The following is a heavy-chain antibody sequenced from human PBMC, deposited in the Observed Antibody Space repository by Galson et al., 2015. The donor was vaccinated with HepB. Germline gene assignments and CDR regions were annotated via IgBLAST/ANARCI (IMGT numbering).Heavy chain of an antibody. V-gene: IGHV2-5*02. CDR2: IYWDDDK. D-gene: IGHD3-22*01. CDR1: GFSLSTSGVG. J-gene: IGHJ4*02. CDR3: AHSTSYYYDSSGYSPFDY. Sequence: PALVKPTQTLTLTCTFSGFSLSTSGVGVGWIRQPPGKALGWLALIYWDDDKRYSPSLKSRLTITKDTSKNQVVLTMTNMDPVDTATYYCAHSTSYYYDSSGYSPFDYWGQGTLVTVSS.